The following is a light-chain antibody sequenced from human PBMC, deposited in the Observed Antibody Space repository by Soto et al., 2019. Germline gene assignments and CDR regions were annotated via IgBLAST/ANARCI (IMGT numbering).Light chain of an antibody. V-gene: IGKV3-15*01. J-gene: IGKJ1*01. CDR3: QQYNKWSRT. CDR1: QSVTSD. Sequence: EIVMTQSPATLSVSPGERATLSCRASQSVTSDLAWYQQKPGQAPRLIMYGASTRATGIPARFSGSGSGTEFTLTITSLQSEDFTVYYCQQYNKWSRTFGQGTKVEIK. CDR2: GAS.